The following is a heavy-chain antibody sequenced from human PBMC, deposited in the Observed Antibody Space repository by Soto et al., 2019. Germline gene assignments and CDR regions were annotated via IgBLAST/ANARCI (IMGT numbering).Heavy chain of an antibody. CDR2: IYYSGST. Sequence: PSETLSLTCTVSGGSISSYYWSWIRQPPGKGLEWIGYIYYSGSTNYNPSLKSRVTISVDTSKNQFSLKLSSVTAADTAVYYCARERPYYYYGMDVWGQGTTVTVS. V-gene: IGHV4-59*01. CDR3: ARERPYYYYGMDV. J-gene: IGHJ6*02. CDR1: GGSISSYY.